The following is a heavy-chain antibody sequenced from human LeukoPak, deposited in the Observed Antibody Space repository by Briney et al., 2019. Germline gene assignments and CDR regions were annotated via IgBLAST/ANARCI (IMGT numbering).Heavy chain of an antibody. D-gene: IGHD2-2*01. Sequence: PGGSLRLSCAASGFTFSSFAMSWVRQAPGKGLEWVSSISGGGGSTYYADTVKGRFTISRGNSNNTLYLQMNSLRAEDTAVYYCAKGDLALPALYYYGVDVWGQGTTVTVSS. V-gene: IGHV3-23*01. CDR1: GFTFSSFA. J-gene: IGHJ6*02. CDR3: AKGDLALPALYYYGVDV. CDR2: ISGGGGST.